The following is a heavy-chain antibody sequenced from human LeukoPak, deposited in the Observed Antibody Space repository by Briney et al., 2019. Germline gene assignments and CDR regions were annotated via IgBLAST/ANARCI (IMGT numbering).Heavy chain of an antibody. Sequence: GGSLRLSCAASGFTFDDYAMHWVRQAPGKGLEWVSGISWNSGSIGYADSVKGRFTISRDNAKNSLYLQMNSLRAEDTAVYYCARSILLWFGELLSDGMDVWGQGTTVTVSS. CDR1: GFTFDDYA. D-gene: IGHD3-10*01. CDR3: ARSILLWFGELLSDGMDV. V-gene: IGHV3-9*01. CDR2: ISWNSGSI. J-gene: IGHJ6*02.